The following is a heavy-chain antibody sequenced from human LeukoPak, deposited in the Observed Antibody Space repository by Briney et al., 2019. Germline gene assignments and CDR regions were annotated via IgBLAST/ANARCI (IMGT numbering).Heavy chain of an antibody. CDR3: ARDYWNDGDGGDH. CDR1: GFTFSSYA. D-gene: IGHD1-1*01. Sequence: GGSLRLSCAASGFTFSSYAMSWIRQAPGKGLEWVSYISGSGSTIYYADSVKGRFTISRDNAKNSLYLQMNSLRAEDTAVYYCARDYWNDGDGGDHWGQGTLVTVSS. V-gene: IGHV3-11*04. CDR2: ISGSGSTI. J-gene: IGHJ4*02.